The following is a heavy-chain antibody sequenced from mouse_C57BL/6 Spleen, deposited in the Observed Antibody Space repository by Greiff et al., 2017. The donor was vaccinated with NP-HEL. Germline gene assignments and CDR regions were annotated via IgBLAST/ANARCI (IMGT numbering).Heavy chain of an antibody. J-gene: IGHJ1*03. CDR3: ARGTTVVATRWYFDV. V-gene: IGHV1-69*01. D-gene: IGHD1-1*01. Sequence: QVQLQQPGAELVMPGASVKLSCKASGYTFTSYWMPWVKQRPGQGLEWIGEIDPSDSYTNYNQKFKGKSTLTVDKSSSTAYMQLSSLTSEDSAVYYCARGTTVVATRWYFDVWGTGTTVTVSS. CDR1: GYTFTSYW. CDR2: IDPSDSYT.